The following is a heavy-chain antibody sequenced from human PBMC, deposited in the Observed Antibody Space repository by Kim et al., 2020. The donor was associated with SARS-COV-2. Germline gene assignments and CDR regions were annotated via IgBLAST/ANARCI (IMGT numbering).Heavy chain of an antibody. J-gene: IGHJ4*02. CDR2: ISSSGSTI. CDR3: ASEGEDSSGSGTTGFVY. Sequence: GGSLRLSCAASGFTFNDYAMSWVRQAPGKGLEWVSYISSSGSTIYYADSVKGRFTISRDNAKNSLYLQMNSLRAEDTAVYYCASEGEDSSGSGTTGFVYWGPGSLVSVSS. D-gene: IGHD3-22*01. CDR1: GFTFNDYA. V-gene: IGHV3-11*01.